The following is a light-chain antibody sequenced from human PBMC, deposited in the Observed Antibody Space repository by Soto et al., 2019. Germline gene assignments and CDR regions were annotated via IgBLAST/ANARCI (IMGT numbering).Light chain of an antibody. CDR2: GAS. Sequence: EIVMTQSPATLSVSPGERATLSCRASQSVSNNLAWYQQKLGQDPRLLIYGASARATGIPARFSGSGSETEFTLTISSLQAEDCAVYYCQQYQSCPRTFGGGTKVEIK. CDR1: QSVSNN. V-gene: IGKV3-15*01. CDR3: QQYQSCPRT. J-gene: IGKJ4*01.